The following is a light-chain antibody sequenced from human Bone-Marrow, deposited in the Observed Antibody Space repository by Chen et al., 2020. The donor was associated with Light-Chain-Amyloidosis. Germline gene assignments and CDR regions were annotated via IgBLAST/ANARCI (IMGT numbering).Light chain of an antibody. V-gene: IGLV1-44*01. CDR1: SSNIGSMT. CDR2: SNE. J-gene: IGLJ2*01. Sequence: QSVLTQPPSASGTPGQRVTISCFGSSSNIGSMTVSWYQQLPGTAPKLLIYSNEPRPSSVPDRFSGFKSGTSASLAISGLQSEDEADYYCAAWDDNLYGVFGGGTKLTVL. CDR3: AAWDDNLYGV.